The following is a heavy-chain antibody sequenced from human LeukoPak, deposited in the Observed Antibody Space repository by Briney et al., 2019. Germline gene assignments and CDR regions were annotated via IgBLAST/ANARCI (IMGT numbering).Heavy chain of an antibody. J-gene: IGHJ4*02. CDR2: IGSSGGGI. Sequence: GGSLRLSCAASGFTFSTYTMYWVRHPPGKRLEWVSIIGSSGGGIHYADSVKGRFTISRDNSKNTLYLQRSSLRAEDTAVYYCARGRATYCFDCWGQGTLVTVSS. CDR1: GFTFSTYT. D-gene: IGHD2-21*01. CDR3: ARGRATYCFDC. V-gene: IGHV3-23*01.